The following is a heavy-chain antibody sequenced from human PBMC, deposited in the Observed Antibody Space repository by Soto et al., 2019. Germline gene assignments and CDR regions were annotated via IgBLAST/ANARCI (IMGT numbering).Heavy chain of an antibody. D-gene: IGHD3-16*02. Sequence: PGGSLRLSCAASGFTFSGYAMSWVRQAPGKGLEWVSCSSGSGGSTYYAEPVKGRFTISRDNSKNTLFLQMNSLRAEDTAVYYCAKHDDYVWGSYRSQVDYWGQGTLVTVSS. CDR2: SSGSGGST. CDR3: AKHDDYVWGSYRSQVDY. V-gene: IGHV3-23*01. CDR1: GFTFSGYA. J-gene: IGHJ4*02.